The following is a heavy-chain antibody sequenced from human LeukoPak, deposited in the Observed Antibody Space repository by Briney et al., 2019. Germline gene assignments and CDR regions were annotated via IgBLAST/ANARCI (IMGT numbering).Heavy chain of an antibody. V-gene: IGHV3-9*01. CDR3: ARDRGFDY. CDR1: GFTFDDYA. D-gene: IGHD2-15*01. Sequence: GRSLRLSCAASGFTFDDYAMHWVRHVAGKGLEWVSSISWDSGSIVYADSVKGRFTIPRDNAKNSLYLQMNSLRAEDTAVYYCARDRGFDYWGQGTLVTVSS. CDR2: ISWDSGSI. J-gene: IGHJ4*02.